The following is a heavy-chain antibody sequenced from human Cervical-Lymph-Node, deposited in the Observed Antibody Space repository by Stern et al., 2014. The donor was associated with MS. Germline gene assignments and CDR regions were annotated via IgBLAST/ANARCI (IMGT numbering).Heavy chain of an antibody. D-gene: IGHD6-19*01. CDR1: GFSFSDFS. V-gene: IGHV3-11*01. Sequence: VQLVESGGGLVKPGGSLRLSCAASGFSFSDFSMNWIRQAPGKGLEWVSYTSSSGSDRLYADSVKGRFTVSRDGAKNSVYLQMNSLRAEDTAIYYCARDRIAVDGNWFDTWGQGTLVSVFS. CDR3: ARDRIAVDGNWFDT. CDR2: TSSSGSDR. J-gene: IGHJ5*02.